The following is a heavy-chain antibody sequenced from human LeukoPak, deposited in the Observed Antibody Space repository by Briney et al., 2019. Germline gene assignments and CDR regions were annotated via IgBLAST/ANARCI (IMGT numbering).Heavy chain of an antibody. J-gene: IGHJ4*02. D-gene: IGHD3-22*01. CDR3: ARLYYYDSSGLFDY. CDR2: ISWNSGSI. Sequence: GGSLRLSCAASGFTFDDYAMHWVRQAPGKGLEWVSGISWNSGSIGYADSVKGRFTISRDNAKNSLYLQMNSLRAEDTAVYYCARLYYYDSSGLFDYWGQGALVTVSS. CDR1: GFTFDDYA. V-gene: IGHV3-9*01.